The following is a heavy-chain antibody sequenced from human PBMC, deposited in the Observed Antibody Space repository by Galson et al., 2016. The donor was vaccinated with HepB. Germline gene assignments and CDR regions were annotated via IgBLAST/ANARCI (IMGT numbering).Heavy chain of an antibody. V-gene: IGHV3-15*07. CDR1: GFTFSNAG. Sequence: SLRLSCAASGFTFSNAGMNWVRQAPGKGLEWVGRIKRNSGGATTYYAVPAQGRFIISRDDSTNKLYLQMNSLKTEDTGLYYCTTADISDWYGMDMVGWGQGTTVTVSS. CDR3: TTADISDWYGMDMVG. CDR2: IKRNSGGATT. J-gene: IGHJ6*02. D-gene: IGHD6-19*01.